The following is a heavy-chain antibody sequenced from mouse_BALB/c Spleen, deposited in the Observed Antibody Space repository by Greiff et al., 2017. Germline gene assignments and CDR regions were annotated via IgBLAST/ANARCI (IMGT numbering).Heavy chain of an antibody. CDR1: GYTFTSYW. CDR2: IYPGDGDT. V-gene: IGHV1-87*01. CDR3: ARSAITTATFFDY. Sequence: QVQLQQSGAELARPGASVKLSCKASGYTFTSYWMQWVKQRPGQGLEWIGAIYPGDGDTRYTQKFKGKATLTADKSSSTAYMQLSSLASEDSAVYYCARSAITTATFFDYWGQGTTLTVSS. D-gene: IGHD1-2*01. J-gene: IGHJ2*01.